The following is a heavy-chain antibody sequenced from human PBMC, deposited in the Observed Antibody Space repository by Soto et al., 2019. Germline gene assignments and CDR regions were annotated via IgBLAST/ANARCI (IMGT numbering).Heavy chain of an antibody. V-gene: IGHV3-73*01. CDR2: IRSKANNDAT. D-gene: IGHD2-8*01. Sequence: GSLRLSCAASGFTFSDSAVHWVRQASGKGLEWVGRIRSKANNDATAYDESVKGRFTISRDDSKNTAYLQMNSLKIEDTAVYYCTSYEDCTKGVCDYWGQGTMVTVSS. J-gene: IGHJ4*02. CDR3: TSYEDCTKGVCDY. CDR1: GFTFSDSA.